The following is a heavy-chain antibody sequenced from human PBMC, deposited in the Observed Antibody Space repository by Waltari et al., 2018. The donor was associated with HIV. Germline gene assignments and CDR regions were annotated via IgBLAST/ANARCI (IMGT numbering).Heavy chain of an antibody. CDR1: GFTFSDAS. CDR3: TLYRYTGSYPRFDY. J-gene: IGHJ4*02. D-gene: IGHD1-26*01. V-gene: IGHV3-15*01. Sequence: EVQLVESGGGLVKPGGSLRLSCAASGFTFSDASISWVRQAPGKGLEGVGRIKTKTDGGTTDYAAPVKGRFTISRDDSKNTLYLQMNSLKTEDTAVYYCTLYRYTGSYPRFDYWGQGTLVTVSS. CDR2: IKTKTDGGTT.